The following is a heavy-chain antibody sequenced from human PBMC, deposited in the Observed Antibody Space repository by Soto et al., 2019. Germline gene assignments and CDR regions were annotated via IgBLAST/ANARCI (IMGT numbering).Heavy chain of an antibody. CDR1: GDPITSIHYS. Sequence: TLSLTCTVSGDPITSIHYSWAWIRHPPGKGLEWIGTNYYSGSTYYNPFLKSRVTISVDTSENQFSLRLTAVTAADTAVYYCASKWCDRGGCSAFDVWVQATMVIVSS. D-gene: IGHD2-15*01. CDR2: NYYSGST. J-gene: IGHJ3*01. V-gene: IGHV4-39*01. CDR3: ASKWCDRGGCSAFDV.